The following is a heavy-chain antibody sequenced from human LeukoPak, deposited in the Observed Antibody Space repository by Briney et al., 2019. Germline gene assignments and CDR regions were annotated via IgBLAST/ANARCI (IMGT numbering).Heavy chain of an antibody. V-gene: IGHV3-23*01. CDR2: ISGYTGRT. J-gene: IGHJ3*01. D-gene: IGHD2/OR15-2a*01. CDR3: AKFLGGDEKEDAFDV. CDR1: GFTFSHYA. Sequence: PGGSLRLSCAASGFTFSHYAMTWVRQVPGKGLEWVSSISGYTGRTYYADSVKGRFTISRDNSNDRVYLQMNSLRAEDTALYYCAKFLGGDEKEDAFDVWGQGTRVTVSS.